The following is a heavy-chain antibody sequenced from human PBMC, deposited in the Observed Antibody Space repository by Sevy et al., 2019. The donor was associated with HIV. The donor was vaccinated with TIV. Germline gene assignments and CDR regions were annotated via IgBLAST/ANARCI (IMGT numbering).Heavy chain of an antibody. V-gene: IGHV3-74*01. J-gene: IGHJ4*02. CDR1: GFSFSSYG. CDR2: INSDGTTT. D-gene: IGHD3-16*01. Sequence: GGSLRLSCAASGFSFSSYGMHWVRQAPGKGLVWVAGINSDGTTTGEADSVKGRFTISRDNAKNTLYLQMNNLRAEETAVYYCGREGVERFSYAFDNWGQGILVTVSS. CDR3: GREGVERFSYAFDN.